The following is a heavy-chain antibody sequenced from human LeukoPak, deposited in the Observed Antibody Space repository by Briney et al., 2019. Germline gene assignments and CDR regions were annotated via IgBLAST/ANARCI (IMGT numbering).Heavy chain of an antibody. V-gene: IGHV3-48*01. CDR1: GFTFSSYS. D-gene: IGHD3-3*01. CDR3: ARPRSGYYMDV. CDR2: ISSSSTI. Sequence: GGSLRLSCAASGFTFSSYSMNWVRQAPGKGLEWVSYISSSSTIYYADSVKGRFTISRDNAKNSLYLQMNSPRVEDTAVYYCARPRSGYYMDVWGKGTTVTVSS. J-gene: IGHJ6*03.